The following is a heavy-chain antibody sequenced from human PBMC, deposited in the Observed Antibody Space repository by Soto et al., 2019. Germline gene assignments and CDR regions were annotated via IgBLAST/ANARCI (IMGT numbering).Heavy chain of an antibody. Sequence: PSETLSLTCTVSGGSISSGDYYWSWIRQPPGKGLEWIGYIYSSGNTNNNPSLKSRITISVDTSKNQFSLRLSSVTAADTAVYYCARGHYYDSSGYFRSFDMWGQGTMVTVSS. V-gene: IGHV4-30-4*01. J-gene: IGHJ3*02. CDR1: GGSISSGDYY. CDR3: ARGHYYDSSGYFRSFDM. CDR2: IYSSGNT. D-gene: IGHD3-22*01.